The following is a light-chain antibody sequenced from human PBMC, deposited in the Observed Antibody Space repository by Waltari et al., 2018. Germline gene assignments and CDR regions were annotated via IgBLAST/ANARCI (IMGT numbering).Light chain of an antibody. CDR1: SSDIGAFNF. J-gene: IGLJ2*01. CDR2: DVS. CDR3: SSFSSSTAGI. V-gene: IGLV2-14*01. Sequence: QSGLTQPASVSGSPGQSITIPCAATSSDIGAFNFLSWYQQRPGKAPELLVYDVSHRPSGVSTRFSGSKSDNTAALTISGLQAKDEAVYYCSSFSSSTAGIFGGGTKVTVL.